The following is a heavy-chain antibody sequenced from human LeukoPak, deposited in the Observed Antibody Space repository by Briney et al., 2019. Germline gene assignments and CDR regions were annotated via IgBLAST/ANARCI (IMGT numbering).Heavy chain of an antibody. CDR1: GYTFAIYG. J-gene: IGHJ5*02. V-gene: IGHV1-18*01. Sequence: GASVKVSCKASGYTFAIYGISWVRQAPGQGLEWMAWISPYDGDTNYAQNFEGRVTMTTETSTSTAYMELRSLGFDDTAIYYCARDYCTRGGDCYKEDLFNPWGQGTLVTVSS. CDR3: ARDYCTRGGDCYKEDLFNP. D-gene: IGHD2-21*02. CDR2: ISPYDGDT.